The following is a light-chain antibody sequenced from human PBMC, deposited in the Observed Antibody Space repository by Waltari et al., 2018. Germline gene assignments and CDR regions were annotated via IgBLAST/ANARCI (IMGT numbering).Light chain of an antibody. J-gene: IGKJ4*01. CDR2: DAS. CDR1: QSVGTY. Sequence: DIVLTQSPAILPFSPGERATLSCRASQSVGTYLAWYQQRPGQSPRLLIYDASYRATGIPARFSGSGSETDFTLTISSLQPEDFAVYYCQQRRNWPLTFGGGTRVQI. CDR3: QQRRNWPLT. V-gene: IGKV3-11*01.